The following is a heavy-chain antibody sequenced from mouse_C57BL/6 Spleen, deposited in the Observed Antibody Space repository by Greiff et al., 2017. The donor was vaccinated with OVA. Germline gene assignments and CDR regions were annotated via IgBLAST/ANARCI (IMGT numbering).Heavy chain of an antibody. CDR3: ARLYYGSSVNWDGY. CDR1: GYAFSSSW. CDR2: IYPGDGDT. D-gene: IGHD1-1*01. J-gene: IGHJ2*01. Sequence: VQLQQSGPELVKPGASVKISCKASGYAFSSSWMNWVKQRPGKGLEWIGRIYPGDGDTNYNGKFKGKATLTADKSSSTAYMQLSSLTSEDSAVYFCARLYYGSSVNWDGYWGQGTTLTVSS. V-gene: IGHV1-82*01.